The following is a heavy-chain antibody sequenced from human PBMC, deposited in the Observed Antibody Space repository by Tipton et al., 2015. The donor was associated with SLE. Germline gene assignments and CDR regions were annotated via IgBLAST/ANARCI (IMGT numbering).Heavy chain of an antibody. V-gene: IGHV3-30*04. CDR1: GFTFRNFA. CDR2: ISFDGRNK. J-gene: IGHJ6*03. CDR3: ARDRSVAVAGHYYYYMDV. D-gene: IGHD6-19*01. Sequence: RSLRLSCAASGFTFRNFAMHWVRQAPGKGLEWLAVISFDGRNKYDADSVRGRFTISRDNSKNTLYLQMNSLRAEDTAVYYCARDRSVAVAGHYYYYMDVWGKGTTVTVSS.